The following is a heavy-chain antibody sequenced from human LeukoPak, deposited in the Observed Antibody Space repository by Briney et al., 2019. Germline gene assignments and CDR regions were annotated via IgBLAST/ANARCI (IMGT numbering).Heavy chain of an antibody. Sequence: GGSLRLSCAASGFTFSSHSMNWVRQAPGKGLEWVSSISSSSTYIYYADSVKGRFTISRDNAKNSLYLQMNSLRAEDTAVYYCARPRAYDSSGYYQDAFAIWGQGTMVTVSS. D-gene: IGHD3-22*01. CDR2: ISSSSTYI. CDR3: ARPRAYDSSGYYQDAFAI. CDR1: GFTFSSHS. J-gene: IGHJ3*02. V-gene: IGHV3-21*01.